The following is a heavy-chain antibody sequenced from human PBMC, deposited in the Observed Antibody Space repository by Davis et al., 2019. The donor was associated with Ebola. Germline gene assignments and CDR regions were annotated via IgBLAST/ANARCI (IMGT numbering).Heavy chain of an antibody. Sequence: ASVKVSCKASGYTFTGYYMHWVRQAPGQGLEWMGWINPNSGGTNYAQKFQGRVTMTRDTSISTAYMELSRLRSDDTAVYYCARGPSYSSGWSTYYYYGMDVWGQGTTVTVSS. CDR1: GYTFTGYY. J-gene: IGHJ6*02. D-gene: IGHD6-19*01. V-gene: IGHV1-2*02. CDR2: INPNSGGT. CDR3: ARGPSYSSGWSTYYYYGMDV.